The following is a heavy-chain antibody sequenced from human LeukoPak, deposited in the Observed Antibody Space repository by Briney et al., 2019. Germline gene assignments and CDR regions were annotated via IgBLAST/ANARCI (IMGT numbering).Heavy chain of an antibody. J-gene: IGHJ4*02. CDR3: ARGGDRSSFLFDY. D-gene: IGHD6-13*01. CDR1: GFTFSSYW. Sequence: GFLRLSCAASGFTFSSYWMHWVRQAPGEGLVWVSRIDNVGSSTSYADSVKGRFTISRDNAKNSLYLQMNSLRAEDTAVYYCARGGDRSSFLFDYWGQGTLVTVSS. CDR2: IDNVGSST. V-gene: IGHV3-74*01.